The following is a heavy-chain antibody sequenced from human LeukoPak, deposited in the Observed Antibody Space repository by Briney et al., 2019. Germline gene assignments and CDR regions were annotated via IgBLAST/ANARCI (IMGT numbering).Heavy chain of an antibody. CDR1: GGSISSGGYY. J-gene: IGHJ3*02. Sequence: SQTLSLTCTVSGGSISSGGYYWGWIRQHPGKGLGWIGYIYYSGSTYYNPSLKSRVTISVDTSKNQFSLKLSSVTAADTAVYYCASHKYCGGDCYHDAFDIWGQGTMVTVSS. V-gene: IGHV4-31*03. D-gene: IGHD2-21*02. CDR3: ASHKYCGGDCYHDAFDI. CDR2: IYYSGST.